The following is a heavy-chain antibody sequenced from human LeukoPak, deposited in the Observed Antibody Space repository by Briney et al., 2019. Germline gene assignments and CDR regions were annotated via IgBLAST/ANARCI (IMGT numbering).Heavy chain of an antibody. J-gene: IGHJ5*02. CDR1: GGSLSGYY. Sequence: SETLSLTCAVYGGSLSGYYWSWIRQSPGKGLEWIGEINDSGSTNYNPSLKSRVTISVDTSKNQFSLKLTSVTAADTAVYYCARDGGGTINPWGQGTLVTVSS. V-gene: IGHV4-34*01. CDR2: INDSGST. D-gene: IGHD5-24*01. CDR3: ARDGGGTINP.